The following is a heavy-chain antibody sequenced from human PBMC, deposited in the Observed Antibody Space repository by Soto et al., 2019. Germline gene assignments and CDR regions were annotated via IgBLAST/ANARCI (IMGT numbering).Heavy chain of an antibody. D-gene: IGHD2-15*01. CDR2: MNPNSGNT. J-gene: IGHJ4*02. Sequence: ASVKVSCKASGYTFTSYDINWVRQATGQGREWMGWMNPNSGNTGYAQKFQGRVTMTRNTSISTAYMELSSLRSEDTAVYYCARNRGLTKTRYCSGGSCYSPPPYWGQGTLVTVSS. CDR3: ARNRGLTKTRYCSGGSCYSPPPY. CDR1: GYTFTSYD. V-gene: IGHV1-8*01.